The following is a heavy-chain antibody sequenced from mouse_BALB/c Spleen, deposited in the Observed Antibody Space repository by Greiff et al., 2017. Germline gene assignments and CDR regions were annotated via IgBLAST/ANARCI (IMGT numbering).Heavy chain of an antibody. CDR3: ARGGGNYKRGPMDY. V-gene: IGHV1S126*01. CDR1: GYSFTSYW. D-gene: IGHD2-1*01. J-gene: IGHJ4*01. Sequence: QVQLKQSGPQLVRPGASVKISCKASGYSFTSYWMHWVKQRPGQGLEWIGMIDPSDSETRLNQKFKDKATLTVDKSSSTAYMQLSSPTSEDSAVYYCARGGGNYKRGPMDYWGQGTSVTVSS. CDR2: IDPSDSET.